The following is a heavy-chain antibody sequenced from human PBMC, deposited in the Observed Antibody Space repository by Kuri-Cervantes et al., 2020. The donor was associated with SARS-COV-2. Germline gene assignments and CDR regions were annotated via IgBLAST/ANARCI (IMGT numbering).Heavy chain of an antibody. D-gene: IGHD3-3*01. CDR2: INPNSGGT. J-gene: IGHJ4*02. Sequence: SVKVSCKASGYTFTGYYMHWVRQAPGQGLEWMGWINPNSGGTNYAQKFQGRVTMTRDTSISTAYMELSRLRSDDTAVYYCARGGPITIFGVVTKRFDYWGQGTLVTVSS. V-gene: IGHV1-2*02. CDR3: ARGGPITIFGVVTKRFDY. CDR1: GYTFTGYY.